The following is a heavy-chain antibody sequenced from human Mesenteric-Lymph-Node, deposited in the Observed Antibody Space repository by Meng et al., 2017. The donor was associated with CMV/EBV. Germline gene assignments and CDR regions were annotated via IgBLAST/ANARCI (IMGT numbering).Heavy chain of an antibody. CDR2: ISAYNGNT. CDR1: GYTFTTYG. CDR3: ARQWLVSFDY. V-gene: IGHV1-18*01. Sequence: ASVKVSCKASGYTFTTYGISWVRQAPGQGLEWMGWISAYNGNTDYAQKFQGRVTMTTDTSTNTAHMELRSLRSDDTAVYYCARQWLVSFDYWGQGTLVTVSS. D-gene: IGHD6-19*01. J-gene: IGHJ4*02.